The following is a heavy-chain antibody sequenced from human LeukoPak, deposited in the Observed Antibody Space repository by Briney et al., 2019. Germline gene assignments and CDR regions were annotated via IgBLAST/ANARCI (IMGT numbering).Heavy chain of an antibody. CDR3: ARLAGGSYSDY. CDR1: GFTFSSYA. V-gene: IGHV3-64*01. CDR2: ISYNGGST. D-gene: IGHD1-26*01. Sequence: GGSLRLSCAASGFTFSSYAMNWVRQAPGKGLEYVSSISYNGGSTYYANSVKGRFTISRDNSKNTLYLQMGSLRAEDMAVYYCARLAGGSYSDYWGQGTLVTVSS. J-gene: IGHJ4*02.